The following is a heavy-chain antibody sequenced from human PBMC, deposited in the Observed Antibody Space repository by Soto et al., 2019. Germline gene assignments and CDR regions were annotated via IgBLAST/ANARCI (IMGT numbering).Heavy chain of an antibody. D-gene: IGHD3-22*01. J-gene: IGHJ6*02. Sequence: QVQLQESGPGLVKPSETLSLTCTVSGGSVSSGSYYWSWIRQPPGKGLEWIGYIYYSGSTNYNPSLKRRVTISVDTSKNQFSLKLSSVTAADTAVYYCARDPVDSSGYYYYYYGMDVWGQGTTVTVSS. CDR2: IYYSGST. CDR3: ARDPVDSSGYYYYYYGMDV. CDR1: GGSVSSGSYY. V-gene: IGHV4-61*01.